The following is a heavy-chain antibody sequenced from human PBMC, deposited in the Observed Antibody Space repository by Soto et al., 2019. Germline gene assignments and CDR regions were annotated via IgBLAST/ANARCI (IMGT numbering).Heavy chain of an antibody. V-gene: IGHV3-33*01. Sequence: GGSLRLSCAAYGFTFSSYGMHWVRQAPGKGLEWVAVIWYDGSNKYYADSVKGRFTISRDNSKNTLYLQMNSLRAEDTAVYYCARDSNDFWSGYYTGILDYWGQGTLVTVSS. J-gene: IGHJ4*02. CDR3: ARDSNDFWSGYYTGILDY. D-gene: IGHD3-3*01. CDR2: IWYDGSNK. CDR1: GFTFSSYG.